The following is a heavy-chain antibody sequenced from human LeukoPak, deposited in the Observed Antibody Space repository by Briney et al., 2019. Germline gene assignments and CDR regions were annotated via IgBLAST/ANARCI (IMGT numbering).Heavy chain of an antibody. CDR3: AKQSEDSFSGYDSDY. J-gene: IGHJ4*02. V-gene: IGHV3-21*01. CDR1: GFTFSIYS. D-gene: IGHD5-12*01. Sequence: PGGSLRLSCAASGFTFSIYSMNWVRQAPVKGLEWVSSISSSGSYIYYADSVKGRFSISRDNAKNSLYLQMNSLRAEDTAVYYCAKQSEDSFSGYDSDYWGQGTLVTVSS. CDR2: ISSSGSYI.